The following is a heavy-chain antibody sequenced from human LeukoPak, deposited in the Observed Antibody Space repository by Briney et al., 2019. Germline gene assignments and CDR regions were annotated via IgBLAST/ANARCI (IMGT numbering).Heavy chain of an antibody. J-gene: IGHJ6*02. V-gene: IGHV3-48*04. D-gene: IGHD2-21*02. CDR1: GFTFSSYS. Sequence: GGSLRLSCAASGFTFSSYSMNWVRQAPGKGLEWVSYISSSSSTIYYADPVKGRFTISRDNAKNSLYLQMNSLRAEDTAVYYCARGLLPYYYYYGMDVWGQGTTVTVSS. CDR3: ARGLLPYYYYYGMDV. CDR2: ISSSSSTI.